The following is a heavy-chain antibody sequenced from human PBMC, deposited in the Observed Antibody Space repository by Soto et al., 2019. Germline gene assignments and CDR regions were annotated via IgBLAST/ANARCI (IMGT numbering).Heavy chain of an antibody. CDR3: VKEGQRYYYDSSGPRGWYFDY. CDR2: ISSNGGST. V-gene: IGHV3-64D*06. D-gene: IGHD3-22*01. J-gene: IGHJ4*02. Sequence: GGSLRLSCSASGFTFSSYAMHWVRQAPGKGLEYVSAISSNGGSTYYADSVKGRFTISRDNSKNTLYLQMSSLRAEDTAVYYCVKEGQRYYYDSSGPRGWYFDYWGQGRLVTVSS. CDR1: GFTFSSYA.